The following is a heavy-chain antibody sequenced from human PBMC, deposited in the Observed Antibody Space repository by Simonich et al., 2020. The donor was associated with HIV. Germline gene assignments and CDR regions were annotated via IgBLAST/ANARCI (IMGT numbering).Heavy chain of an antibody. CDR3: AKDKGAYYGSGSPVY. CDR2: ISWNSGSK. V-gene: IGHV3-9*01. Sequence: EVQLVESGGGLVQPGRSLRLSCAASGFTFDDYAMHWVRQAPGKGLEWVSGISWNSGSKGYADSVKGRFTISRDNAKNSLYLQMNSLRAEDTAVYYCAKDKGAYYGSGSPVYWGQGTLVTVSS. J-gene: IGHJ4*02. CDR1: GFTFDDYA. D-gene: IGHD3-10*01.